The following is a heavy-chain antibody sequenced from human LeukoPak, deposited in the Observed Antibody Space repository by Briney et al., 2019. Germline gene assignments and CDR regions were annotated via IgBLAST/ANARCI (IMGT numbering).Heavy chain of an antibody. D-gene: IGHD6-13*01. CDR1: GFTFSSYE. CDR3: AVQRTLWQQVLDH. Sequence: GGSLRLSCAASGFTFSSYEMNWVRQAPGKGLEWVSSITTSSSYIYYADSVKGRFTISRDNSKNTLYLQMNSLRAEDTAVYYCAVQRTLWQQVLDHWGQGTLATVSS. J-gene: IGHJ4*02. CDR2: ITTSSSYI. V-gene: IGHV3-21*04.